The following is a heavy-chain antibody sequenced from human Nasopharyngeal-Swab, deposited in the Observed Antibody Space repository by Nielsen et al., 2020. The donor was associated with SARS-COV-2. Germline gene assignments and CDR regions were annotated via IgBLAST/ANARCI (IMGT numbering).Heavy chain of an antibody. J-gene: IGHJ4*02. V-gene: IGHV4-39*07. CDR3: ARDRGGYSGYGHFDY. Sequence: SETLSLTCTVSGGPISSRSSYWGWIRQPPGKGLEWIGSVYYSGSTYYNPSLKSRVTISVDTSKNQFSLKLSSVTAADTAVYYCARDRGGYSGYGHFDYWGQGTLVTVSS. D-gene: IGHD5-12*01. CDR1: GGPISSRSSY. CDR2: VYYSGST.